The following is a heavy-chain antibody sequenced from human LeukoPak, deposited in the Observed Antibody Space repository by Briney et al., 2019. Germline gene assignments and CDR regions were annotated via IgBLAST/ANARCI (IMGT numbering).Heavy chain of an antibody. CDR3: ARVGVYYGFEY. D-gene: IGHD3-10*01. CDR2: IYHSGST. V-gene: IGHV4-38-2*01. Sequence: PSETLSLTCAVSGYSISSGYYWGWIRQPPGKGLGWIGSIYHSGSTYYNPSLKSRVTISVDTSKNQFSLKLSSVTAADTAVYYCARVGVYYGFEYWGQGTLVTVSS. J-gene: IGHJ4*02. CDR1: GYSISSGYY.